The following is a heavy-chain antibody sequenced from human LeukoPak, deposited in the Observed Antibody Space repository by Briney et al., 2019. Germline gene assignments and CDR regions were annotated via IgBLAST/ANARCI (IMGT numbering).Heavy chain of an antibody. V-gene: IGHV3-21*01. J-gene: IGHJ4*02. Sequence: GGSLRLSCAASGFTFSSYSMNWVRQAPGKGLEWVSSISSSSSYIYYADSVKGRFTISRDNAKNSLYLQMNSLRAEDTAVYYCARDLRYYDSSGVDYWGQGTLVTVSS. D-gene: IGHD3-22*01. CDR3: ARDLRYYDSSGVDY. CDR1: GFTFSSYS. CDR2: ISSSSSYI.